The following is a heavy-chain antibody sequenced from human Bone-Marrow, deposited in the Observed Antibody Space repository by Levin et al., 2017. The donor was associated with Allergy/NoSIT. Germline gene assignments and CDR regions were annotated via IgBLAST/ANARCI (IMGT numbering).Heavy chain of an antibody. J-gene: IGHJ6*03. Sequence: GASVKVSCEAFGYTFTDYHMHWVRQAPGQGLEWMGRMNPKTGGTLFAQKFQGRVTMTWDTAISTAYVDLSRLTSDDTAVYFCARGFYYYMDVWGTGTTVTVSS. V-gene: IGHV1-2*06. CDR1: GYTFTDYH. CDR2: MNPKTGGT. CDR3: ARGFYYYMDV.